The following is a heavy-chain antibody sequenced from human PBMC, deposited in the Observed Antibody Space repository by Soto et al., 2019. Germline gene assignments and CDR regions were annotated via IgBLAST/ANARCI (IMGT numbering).Heavy chain of an antibody. CDR2: IYSGGST. V-gene: IGHV3-66*01. D-gene: IGHD3-10*01. CDR1: GFTVSSNY. J-gene: IGHJ6*02. Sequence: EVQLVESGGGLVQPGGSLRLSYAASGFTVSSNYMSWVRQAPGKGLEWVSVIYSGGSTYYADSVKGRFTISRDNSKNTLYLQMNSLRAEDTAVYYCARDRGNHYYYYGMDVWGQGTTVTVSS. CDR3: ARDRGNHYYYYGMDV.